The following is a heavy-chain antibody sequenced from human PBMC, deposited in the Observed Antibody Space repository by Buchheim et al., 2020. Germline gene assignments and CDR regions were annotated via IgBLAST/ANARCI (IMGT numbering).Heavy chain of an antibody. CDR2: ISYDGSNN. CDR1: GFTFSSYA. CDR3: ARDRDGGSPGGMDV. Sequence: QVQLVESGGGVVQPGRSLRLSCAASGFTFSSYAMHWVRQAPGKGLEWVAVISYDGSNNYYADSVKGRFTISRDNSKNTLYLQMNSLRAEDTAVYYCARDRDGGSPGGMDVWGQGTT. J-gene: IGHJ6*02. D-gene: IGHD2-15*01. V-gene: IGHV3-30-3*01.